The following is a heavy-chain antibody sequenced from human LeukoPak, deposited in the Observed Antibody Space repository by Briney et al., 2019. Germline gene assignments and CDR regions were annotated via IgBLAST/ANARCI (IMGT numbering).Heavy chain of an antibody. J-gene: IGHJ4*02. Sequence: GGSLRLSCAASGFTFRSYAMSWVRQAPGKGLEWVSAISGSGGSTYYADSVKGRFTISRDNSKNTLYLQMNSLRAEDTAVYYCAKYSSSWYRYFDYWGQGTLVTVSS. CDR3: AKYSSSWYRYFDY. CDR1: GFTFRSYA. V-gene: IGHV3-23*01. CDR2: ISGSGGST. D-gene: IGHD6-13*01.